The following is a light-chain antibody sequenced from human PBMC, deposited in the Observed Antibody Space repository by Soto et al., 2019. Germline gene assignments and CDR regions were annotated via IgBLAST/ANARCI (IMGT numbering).Light chain of an antibody. Sequence: DIPMTQSPSSLSASVGDRVTITCQASQDITNYLNWYQQKPGKAPKLLIYDASNLETGVPSRFSGSGSGTDFTFTISSLKPDDFATYYCQQYDNLPTFGGGTKVEIK. CDR3: QQYDNLPT. V-gene: IGKV1-33*01. CDR2: DAS. J-gene: IGKJ4*01. CDR1: QDITNY.